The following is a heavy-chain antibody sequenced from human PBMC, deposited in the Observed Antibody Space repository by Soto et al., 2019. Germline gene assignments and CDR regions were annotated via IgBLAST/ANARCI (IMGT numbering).Heavy chain of an antibody. J-gene: IGHJ5*01. CDR3: SKAYSNVNPNWFDP. CDR1: GFTFDDYA. V-gene: IGHV3-9*01. D-gene: IGHD2-21*01. Sequence: GGSLRLSCAASGFTFDDYAMHWVRQAPGKGLEWVSGISWNSGSIGYADSVKGRFTISRDNAKNSLYLQMNSLRAEDTALYYCSKAYSNVNPNWFDPWGQGTLVTVSS. CDR2: ISWNSGSI.